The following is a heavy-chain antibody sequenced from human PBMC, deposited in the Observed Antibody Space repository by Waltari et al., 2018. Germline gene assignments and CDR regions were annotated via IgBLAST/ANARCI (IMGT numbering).Heavy chain of an antibody. V-gene: IGHV4-59*01. Sequence: QVQLQESGPGLVKPSETLSLTCTVSGGSISSYYWSWIRQPPGKGLEWIGYINYSGRTNYNPSLKSRVTISVDTSKNQFSLKLSSVTAADTAVYYCARDSSSWGYFQHWGQGTLVTVSS. CDR3: ARDSSSWGYFQH. CDR2: INYSGRT. J-gene: IGHJ1*01. D-gene: IGHD6-13*01. CDR1: GGSISSYY.